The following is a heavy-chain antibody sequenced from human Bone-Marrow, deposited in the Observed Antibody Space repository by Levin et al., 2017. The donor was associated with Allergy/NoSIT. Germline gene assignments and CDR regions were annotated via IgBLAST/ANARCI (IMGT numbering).Heavy chain of an antibody. CDR3: ARLDFDFWSGNYFENV. Sequence: VASVKVSCKASGYTFTNYDIIWVRQATGQGLEWMGWMNPNSGDTGYAQKFQGRVTMTRDTSISTAYMEVSSLRSEDTAVYYCARLDFDFWSGNYFENVWGQGTTVFVSS. D-gene: IGHD3-3*01. CDR2: MNPNSGDT. V-gene: IGHV1-8*01. CDR1: GYTFTNYD. J-gene: IGHJ6*02.